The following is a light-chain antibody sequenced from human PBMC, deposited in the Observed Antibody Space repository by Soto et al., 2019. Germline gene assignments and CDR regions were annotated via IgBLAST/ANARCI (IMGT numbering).Light chain of an antibody. CDR2: GNN. CDR3: QFYSSSLSGYV. Sequence: QSVLTQPPSVSGAPGQRVTISCTGSSANIGAAYNVDWYQQLPETAPKLLIYGNNNRPSGVPARFSGSKSGTSASLAIAGLQAEVEGDYYCQFYSSSLSGYVFGTGTKVTV. J-gene: IGLJ1*01. V-gene: IGLV1-40*01. CDR1: SANIGAAYN.